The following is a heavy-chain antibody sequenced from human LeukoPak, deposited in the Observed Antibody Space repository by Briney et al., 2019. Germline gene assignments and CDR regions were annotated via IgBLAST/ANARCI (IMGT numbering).Heavy chain of an antibody. CDR3: ATWGQGGSFDI. CDR2: INPSSGGT. V-gene: IGHV1-2*02. J-gene: IGHJ3*02. CDR1: GYTFTGYY. Sequence: GASVKVSCKASGYTFTGYYMHWVRQAPGQGLEWMGWINPSSGGTKYAQEFQGRVTVTRDTSISTAYMELSTLTSDDTAVYYCATWGQGGSFDIWGQGTMVIVSS. D-gene: IGHD3-16*01.